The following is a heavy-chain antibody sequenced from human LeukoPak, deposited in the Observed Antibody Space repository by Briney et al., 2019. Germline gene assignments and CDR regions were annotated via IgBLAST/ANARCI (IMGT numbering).Heavy chain of an antibody. D-gene: IGHD3-16*01. CDR1: GYTFTGYY. Sequence: ASVKVSCKASGYTFTGYYMHWVRQAPGQGLELMGRINPNSGGTNYAQKFQGRVTMTRDTSISTAYMELSRLRSDDTAVYYCARGWGGEDWFDPWGQGTLVTVSS. CDR2: INPNSGGT. J-gene: IGHJ5*02. V-gene: IGHV1-2*06. CDR3: ARGWGGEDWFDP.